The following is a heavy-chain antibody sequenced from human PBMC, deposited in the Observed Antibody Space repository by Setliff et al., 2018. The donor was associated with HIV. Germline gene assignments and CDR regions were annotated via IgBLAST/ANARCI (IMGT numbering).Heavy chain of an antibody. CDR2: IIPIFGTA. Sequence: SVKVSCKASGGTFSSYAISWVRQAPGQGLEWMGGIIPIFGTANYAQKFQGRVTITTDESTSTAYMELSSLRSEDTAIYYCARGGPGSSFGYDWFDPWGQGTPVTV. CDR1: GGTFSSYA. V-gene: IGHV1-69*05. D-gene: IGHD5-18*01. CDR3: ARGGPGSSFGYDWFDP. J-gene: IGHJ5*02.